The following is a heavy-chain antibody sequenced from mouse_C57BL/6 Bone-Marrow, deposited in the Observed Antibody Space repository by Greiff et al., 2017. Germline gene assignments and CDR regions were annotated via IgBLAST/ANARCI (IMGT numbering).Heavy chain of an antibody. CDR1: GYTFTSYW. D-gene: IGHD1-1*01. CDR2: IYPSDSET. J-gene: IGHJ2*01. V-gene: IGHV1-61*01. CDR3: ARRITTNDYFDY. Sequence: QVQLQQPGAELVRPGSSVKLSCKASGYTFTSYWLDWVKQRPGQGLEWIGNIYPSDSETHYNQKFKDKATLTVDKSSSTAYMQLISLTSEDSAVYYCARRITTNDYFDYWGQGTTLTVSS.